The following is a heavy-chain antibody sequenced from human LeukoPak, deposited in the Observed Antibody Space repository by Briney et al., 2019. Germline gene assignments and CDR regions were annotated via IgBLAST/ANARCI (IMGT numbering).Heavy chain of an antibody. V-gene: IGHV3-7*01. CDR3: AREGSAWADF. Sequence: GGSLRLSCAASGFTFDTFWMGWVRQAPGKGLEWAANIHKDGSEEYYVGSVKGRFTISRDNVKKSLYLQMNSLRADDTGVYYCAREGSAWADFWGQGTPVSVSS. J-gene: IGHJ4*02. D-gene: IGHD3-10*01. CDR2: IHKDGSEE. CDR1: GFTFDTFW.